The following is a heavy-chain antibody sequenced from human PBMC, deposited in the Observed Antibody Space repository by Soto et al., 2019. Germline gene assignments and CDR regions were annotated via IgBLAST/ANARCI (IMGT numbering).Heavy chain of an antibody. CDR2: ISGYDGNT. D-gene: IGHD3-10*01. CDR3: AREKWFGQTPFDS. V-gene: IGHV1-18*01. J-gene: IGHJ4*02. CDR1: GFTLTDFG. Sequence: ASVKVSCKASGFTLTDFGVSWVRQAPGQGLEWMGWISGYDGNTNFAQKYEGRVTMTIDSSTSTAYMELRNLRSDDTAMYYCAREKWFGQTPFDSWGQGTLVTVSS.